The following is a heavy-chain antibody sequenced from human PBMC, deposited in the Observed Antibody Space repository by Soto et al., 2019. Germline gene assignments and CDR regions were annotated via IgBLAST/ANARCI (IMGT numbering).Heavy chain of an antibody. CDR1: GFTFNTFG. V-gene: IGHV3-33*06. J-gene: IGHJ4*02. Sequence: LRLSCAASGFTFNTFGMHWVRQAPGKGLEWVAGFRAGGDDGTTYYADSVKGRFTISRDNSKNTLFLQMNSLRAEDTAIYYCAKKVNSGSGSQYFDYFGQGTLVTVSS. D-gene: IGHD3-10*01. CDR2: FRAGGDDGTT. CDR3: AKKVNSGSGSQYFDY.